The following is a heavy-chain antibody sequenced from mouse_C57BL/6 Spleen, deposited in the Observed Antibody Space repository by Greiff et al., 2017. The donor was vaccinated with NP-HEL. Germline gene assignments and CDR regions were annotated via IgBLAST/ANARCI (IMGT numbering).Heavy chain of an antibody. CDR3: ARYREYYFDY. CDR2: IRNKANGYTT. V-gene: IGHV7-3*01. Sequence: EVMLVESGGGLVQPGGSLSLSCAASGFTFTDYYMSWVRQPPGKAREWLGFIRNKANGYTTEYSASVKGRFTISRDNSQSILYLQMNALRAEDSATYYCARYREYYFDYWGQGTTLTVSS. CDR1: GFTFTDYY. J-gene: IGHJ2*01.